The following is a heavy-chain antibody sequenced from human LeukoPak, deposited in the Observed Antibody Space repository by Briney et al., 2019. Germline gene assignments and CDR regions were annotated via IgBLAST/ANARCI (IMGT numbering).Heavy chain of an antibody. CDR3: ARRGSSGYYIIDY. V-gene: IGHV5-51*01. D-gene: IGHD3-22*01. CDR1: GYSFTNYW. Sequence: GESLKISCKGSGYSFTNYWIGWVRQMPGKGLEWMGIINPSDSDTKYSPSFQGQVTISADKSSSTAFLQWSSLKASDTAIYYCARRGSSGYYIIDYWGQRTLVTVSS. CDR2: INPSDSDT. J-gene: IGHJ4*02.